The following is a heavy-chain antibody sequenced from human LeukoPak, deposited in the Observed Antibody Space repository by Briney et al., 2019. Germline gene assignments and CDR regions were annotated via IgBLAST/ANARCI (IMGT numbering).Heavy chain of an antibody. CDR2: ISSSSSTI. CDR3: AREDIVGATGAYFDL. J-gene: IGHJ2*01. Sequence: GGSLRLSCAASGFTFSSYSMNWVRQAPGKGLEWVSYISSSSSTIYYADSVKGRFTISRDNAKNSLYLQMNSLRAEDTAVYYCAREDIVGATGAYFDLWGRGTLVTVSS. CDR1: GFTFSSYS. D-gene: IGHD1-26*01. V-gene: IGHV3-48*01.